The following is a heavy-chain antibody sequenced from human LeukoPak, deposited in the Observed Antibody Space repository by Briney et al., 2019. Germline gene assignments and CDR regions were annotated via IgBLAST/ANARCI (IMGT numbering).Heavy chain of an antibody. CDR3: ARNKPLDPFDI. J-gene: IGHJ3*02. Sequence: SETLSLTCTVSGGSVSSGSYYWSWIRQPPGKGLEWIGYIYYSGSTYYNPSLKSRVTISVDTSKNQFSLKLNGVTAADTAVYYCARNKPLDPFDIWGQGTMVTVSS. CDR2: IYYSGST. CDR1: GGSVSSGSYY. V-gene: IGHV4-61*01. D-gene: IGHD1/OR15-1a*01.